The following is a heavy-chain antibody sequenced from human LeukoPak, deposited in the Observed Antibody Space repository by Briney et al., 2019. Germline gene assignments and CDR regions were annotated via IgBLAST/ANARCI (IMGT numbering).Heavy chain of an antibody. CDR2: IYPGDSDT. CDR3: ARLGVYYDSSGYYFFDY. D-gene: IGHD3-22*01. J-gene: IGHJ4*02. CDR1: GYSFTSYR. Sequence: GESLKISCKGSGYSFTSYRIGWVRQMPGKGLEWMGIIYPGDSDTRYSPSFQGQVTISADKSISTAYLQWSSLKASDTAMYYCARLGVYYDSSGYYFFDYWGQGTLVTVSS. V-gene: IGHV5-51*01.